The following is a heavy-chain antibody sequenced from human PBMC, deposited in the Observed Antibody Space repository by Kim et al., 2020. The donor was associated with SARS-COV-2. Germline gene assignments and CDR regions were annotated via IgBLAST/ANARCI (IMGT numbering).Heavy chain of an antibody. CDR3: ANPRQPDY. J-gene: IGHJ4*02. D-gene: IGHD6-13*01. CDR2: GDIQ. V-gene: IGHV3-23*01. Sequence: GDIQANADSVKGRFTISRENAKNTLSLQMSSLRAEDTAIYYCANPRQPDYWGQGTLVTVSS.